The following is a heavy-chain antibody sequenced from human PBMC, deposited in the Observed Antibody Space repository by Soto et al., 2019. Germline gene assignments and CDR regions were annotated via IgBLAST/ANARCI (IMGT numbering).Heavy chain of an antibody. V-gene: IGHV4-59*01. CDR2: IYYSGST. CDR1: GGSISSYY. CDR3: ARVGPPNGSGSYYYFDY. Sequence: TSETLSLTCTVSGGSISSYYWSWIRQPPGKGLEWIGYIYYSGSTNYNPSLKSRVTISVDTSKNQFPLKLSSVTAADTAVYYCARVGPPNGSGSYYYFDYWGQGTLVTVSS. D-gene: IGHD3-10*01. J-gene: IGHJ4*02.